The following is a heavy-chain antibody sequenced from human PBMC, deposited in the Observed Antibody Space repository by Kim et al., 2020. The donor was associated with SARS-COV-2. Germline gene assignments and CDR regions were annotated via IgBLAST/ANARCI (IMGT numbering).Heavy chain of an antibody. CDR3: AKERISSTSGWYRGGTDY. CDR2: ISYDGSNK. J-gene: IGHJ4*02. D-gene: IGHD6-19*01. CDR1: GFTFSSYG. Sequence: GGSLRLSCAASGFTFSSYGMHWVRQAPGKGLEWVAVISYDGSNKYYADSVKGRFTISRDNSKNTLYLQMNSLRAEDTAVYYCAKERISSTSGWYRGGTDYWGQGTLVTVSS. V-gene: IGHV3-30*18.